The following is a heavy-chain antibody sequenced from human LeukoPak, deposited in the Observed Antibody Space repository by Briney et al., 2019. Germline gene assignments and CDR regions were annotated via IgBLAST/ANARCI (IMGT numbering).Heavy chain of an antibody. CDR2: IYNGGST. J-gene: IGHJ5*02. CDR1: GFTVSSNY. D-gene: IGHD1-1*01. CDR3: ASYNWNAQGAS. V-gene: IGHV3-53*01. Sequence: GGSLRLSCAASGFTVSSNYMDWVRQAPGKGLEWVSLIYNGGSTYYADSVKGRFTISRDNSKSTLYLQMNSLRAEDTAVYYCASYNWNAQGASWGQGTLVTVSS.